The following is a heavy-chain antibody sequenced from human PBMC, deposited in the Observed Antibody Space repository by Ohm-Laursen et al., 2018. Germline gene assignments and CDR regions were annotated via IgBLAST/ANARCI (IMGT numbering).Heavy chain of an antibody. CDR2: INHSGST. CDR3: ARGDGDYPDY. Sequence: PSDTLSLTCTVYGGSFSGYYRSWIRQPPGKGLEWIGEINHSGSTNYNPSLKSRVTISVDTSKNQFSLKLSSVTAADTAVYYCARGDGDYPDYWGQGTLVTVSS. V-gene: IGHV4-34*01. J-gene: IGHJ4*02. D-gene: IGHD4-17*01. CDR1: GGSFSGYY.